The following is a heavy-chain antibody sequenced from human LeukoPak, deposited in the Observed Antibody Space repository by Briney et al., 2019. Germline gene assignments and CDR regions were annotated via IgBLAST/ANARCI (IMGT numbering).Heavy chain of an antibody. CDR2: IYHSGST. CDR3: AREGDYGDYHLDY. J-gene: IGHJ4*02. CDR1: GGSISSGGYS. V-gene: IGHV4-30-2*05. Sequence: KPSETLSLTCAVSGGSISSGGYSWSWIRQPPGKGLEWIGYIYHSGSTYYNPSLKSRVTISVDTSKNQFSLRLNSVTAADTAVYYCAREGDYGDYHLDYWGQGTLVTVSS. D-gene: IGHD4-17*01.